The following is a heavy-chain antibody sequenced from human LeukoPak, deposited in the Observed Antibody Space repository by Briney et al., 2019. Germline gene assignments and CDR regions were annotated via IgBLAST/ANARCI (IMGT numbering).Heavy chain of an antibody. Sequence: GGSLRLSCAASGFTFSNYFMHWVRQAPGKELEWMADIASDGSHTFYVESVKGRFTISRDNSKNTLYLQMNSLRAEDTAVYFCARERQDAVIHSGAFDIWGQGTMVTVSS. V-gene: IGHV3-30*04. CDR3: ARERQDAVIHSGAFDI. CDR2: IASDGSHT. CDR1: GFTFSNYF. J-gene: IGHJ3*02. D-gene: IGHD2-21*02.